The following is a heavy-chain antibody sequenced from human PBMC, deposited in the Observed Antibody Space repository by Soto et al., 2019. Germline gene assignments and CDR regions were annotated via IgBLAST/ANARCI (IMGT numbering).Heavy chain of an antibody. CDR1: GGSISSGGYY. D-gene: IGHD3-16*01. J-gene: IGHJ3*02. Sequence: SETLSLTCTVSGGSISSGGYYWSWIRQHPGKGLEWIGYIYYSGSTYYNPSLKSRVTISVDTSKNQFSLKLSSVTAADTAVYYCARGFAEYYDYVWGSYTGDAFDIWGQGTMVTAS. V-gene: IGHV4-31*03. CDR2: IYYSGST. CDR3: ARGFAEYYDYVWGSYTGDAFDI.